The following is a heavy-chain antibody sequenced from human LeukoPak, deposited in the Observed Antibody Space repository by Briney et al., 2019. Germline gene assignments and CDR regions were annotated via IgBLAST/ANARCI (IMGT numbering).Heavy chain of an antibody. CDR1: GGSFSGYY. CDR3: ATLCSSTSCYGGGYYYYGMDV. J-gene: IGHJ6*02. CDR2: INHSGST. D-gene: IGHD2-2*01. Sequence: SETLSLTCAVYGGSFSGYYWSWIRQPPGKGLEWIGEINHSGSTSYNPSLKSRVTISVDTSKNQFSLKLSSVTAADTAVYYCATLCSSTSCYGGGYYYYGMDVWGQGTTVTVSS. V-gene: IGHV4-34*01.